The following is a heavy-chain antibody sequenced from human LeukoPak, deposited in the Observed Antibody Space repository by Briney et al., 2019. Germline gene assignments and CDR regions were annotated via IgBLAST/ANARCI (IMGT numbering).Heavy chain of an antibody. CDR3: TRRQQLVRGFDY. D-gene: IGHD6-13*01. CDR1: GFTFGDYA. V-gene: IGHV3-49*03. J-gene: IGHJ4*02. CDR2: IGSRVYGGTT. Sequence: QPGGSLRLSCTASGFTFGDYAMSWFRQAPGKGLEWVGFIGSRVYGGTTEYAASVKGRFTISGDDSKSIAYLQMNSLKTEDTAVYYCTRRQQLVRGFDYWGQGTLVTVSS.